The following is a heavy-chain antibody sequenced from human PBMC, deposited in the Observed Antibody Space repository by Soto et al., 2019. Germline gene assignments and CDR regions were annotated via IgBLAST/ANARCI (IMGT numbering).Heavy chain of an antibody. CDR3: ARASTTFGYYYGVDV. D-gene: IGHD1-26*01. J-gene: IGHJ6*02. V-gene: IGHV3-53*01. Sequence: PGGAQSPPCAPAGVTVSSKYMICVRHAGGKGLAWLSLIYSAGSTYSAASEKGRFTISSDNSKTPLYLQMNRLRAEDTAVYYCARASTTFGYYYGVDVWGQGTTVTVSS. CDR1: GVTVSSKY. CDR2: IYSAGST.